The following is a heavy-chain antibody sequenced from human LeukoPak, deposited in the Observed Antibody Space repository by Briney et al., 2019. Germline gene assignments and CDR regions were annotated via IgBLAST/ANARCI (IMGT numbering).Heavy chain of an antibody. J-gene: IGHJ4*02. CDR2: INPSGGST. D-gene: IGHD3-10*01. V-gene: IGHV1-46*01. CDR3: ARGESYYGSNRYFDY. CDR1: GYTFTSYY. Sequence: ASVKVSCKASGYTFTSYYMHWLRQAPGQGLEWMGIINPSGGSTSYAQKFQGRVTMTRDMSTSTVYMELSSLRSEDTAVYYCARGESYYGSNRYFDYWGQGTLVTVSS.